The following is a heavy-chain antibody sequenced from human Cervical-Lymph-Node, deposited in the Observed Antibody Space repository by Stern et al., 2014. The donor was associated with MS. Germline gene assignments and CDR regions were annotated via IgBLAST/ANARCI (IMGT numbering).Heavy chain of an antibody. Sequence: EVQLVESGGGLVKPGGSLRLSCAASGFTFSSYSMNWVRQAPGKGLEWVSSISTSSSYIYYADSVKGRFTISRDNAKNSLYLQMNSLRAEDTAVYYCARDRLNDFWSNYVLGEYYYYYGMDVWGQGTTVTVSS. CDR1: GFTFSSYS. CDR3: ARDRLNDFWSNYVLGEYYYYYGMDV. CDR2: ISTSSSYI. V-gene: IGHV3-21*01. D-gene: IGHD3-3*01. J-gene: IGHJ6*02.